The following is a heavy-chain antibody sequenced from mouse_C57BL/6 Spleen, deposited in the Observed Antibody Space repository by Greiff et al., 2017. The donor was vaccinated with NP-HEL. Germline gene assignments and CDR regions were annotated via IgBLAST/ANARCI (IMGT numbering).Heavy chain of an antibody. J-gene: IGHJ3*01. D-gene: IGHD2-1*01. CDR1: GYTFTSYW. CDR3: ARGGYGNSFAY. Sequence: QVQLQQPGAELVRPGPSVKLSCKASGYTFTSYWMHWVKQRPGQGLEWIGVIDPSDSYTNYNQKFKGKATLTVDTSSSTAYMQLSSLTSEDSAVYYCARGGYGNSFAYWGQGTLVTVSA. V-gene: IGHV1-59*01. CDR2: IDPSDSYT.